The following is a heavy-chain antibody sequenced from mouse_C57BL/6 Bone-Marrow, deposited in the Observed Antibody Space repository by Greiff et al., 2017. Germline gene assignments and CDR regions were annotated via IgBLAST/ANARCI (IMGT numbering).Heavy chain of an antibody. CDR1: GFTFSNYW. J-gene: IGHJ2*01. D-gene: IGHD2-4*01. Sequence: DVMLVESGGGLVQPGGSMKLSCVASGFTFSNYWMNWVRQSPEKGLEWVAQIRLKSDNYATHYAESVKGRFTISRDDSKSSVYLQMNNLRAEDTGIYYCTVGLRRGDYWGQGTTLTVSS. CDR2: IRLKSDNYAT. V-gene: IGHV6-3*01. CDR3: TVGLRRGDY.